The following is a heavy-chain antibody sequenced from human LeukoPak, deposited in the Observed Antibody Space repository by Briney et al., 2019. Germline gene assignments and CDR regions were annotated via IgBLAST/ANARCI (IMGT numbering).Heavy chain of an antibody. CDR3: ARDYYDSSGRLDY. V-gene: IGHV1-18*01. Sequence: ASVKVSCKASGYTFTDYGITWVRQAPGQGLEWMGWVSAHNANTTYALKFQGRVTMTTDASTSTAYMELRSLRSDDTAVYFCARDYYDSSGRLDYWGQGTLVIVSS. J-gene: IGHJ4*02. CDR1: GYTFTDYG. D-gene: IGHD3-22*01. CDR2: VSAHNANT.